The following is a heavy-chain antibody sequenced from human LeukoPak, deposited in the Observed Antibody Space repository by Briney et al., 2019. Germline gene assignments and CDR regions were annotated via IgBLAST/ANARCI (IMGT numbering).Heavy chain of an antibody. D-gene: IGHD3-22*01. CDR1: GFTFGDYY. J-gene: IGHJ4*02. Sequence: PGGSLRLSCATSGFTFGDYYMTWIRQGPGKGLEWISYISGAGTTMYSADSVKGRFTMSRDNARNSLYLQMNSLRVEDTAIYYCARGGSYYDTSGLNYFDSWGQGTLVTVSS. CDR2: ISGAGTTM. CDR3: ARGGSYYDTSGLNYFDS. V-gene: IGHV3-11*04.